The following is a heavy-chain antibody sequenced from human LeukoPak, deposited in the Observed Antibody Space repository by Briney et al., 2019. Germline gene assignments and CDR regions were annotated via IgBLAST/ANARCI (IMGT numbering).Heavy chain of an antibody. Sequence: PSETLSLTCSVSRGSISSSSHYWGWLRQPPGKGLEWIGTIYDSGSTYYNPSLKSRVTVSVDTSKNQFSLKVTYMTAADTAVYFCARRSTHAATGFDYWGRGTLVTVSS. J-gene: IGHJ4*02. CDR2: IYDSGST. D-gene: IGHD6-25*01. V-gene: IGHV4-39*01. CDR1: RGSISSSSHY. CDR3: ARRSTHAATGFDY.